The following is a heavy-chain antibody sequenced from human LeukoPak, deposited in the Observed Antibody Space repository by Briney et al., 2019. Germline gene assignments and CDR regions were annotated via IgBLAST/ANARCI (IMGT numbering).Heavy chain of an antibody. CDR1: GFTFSSYG. D-gene: IGHD2-2*01. CDR3: AKDSHGHVPAAISYYFDY. J-gene: IGHJ4*02. Sequence: SGGSLRLSCAASGFTFSSYGMHWVRQAPGKGLEWVAFIRYDGSHKYYADSVKGRFTISRDNSKNTLYLQMNSLRAEDTAVYYCAKDSHGHVPAAISYYFDYWGQGTLVTVSS. V-gene: IGHV3-30*02. CDR2: IRYDGSHK.